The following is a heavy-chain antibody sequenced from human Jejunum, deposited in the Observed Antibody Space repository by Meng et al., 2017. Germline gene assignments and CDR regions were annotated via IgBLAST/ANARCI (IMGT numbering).Heavy chain of an antibody. CDR3: ARGHFDKYFDS. D-gene: IGHD3-22*01. V-gene: IGHV4-61*01. CDR1: GGSVNSGTYY. CDR2: MYYSGST. Sequence: SETLSLTCTISGGSVNSGTYYCSWIRQPPGRGLEWIGYMYYSGSTNYNAALKSRVTISVDTSKKQFSLKLTSVTAADTAVYYCARGHFDKYFDSWGQGTLVTVSS. J-gene: IGHJ4*02.